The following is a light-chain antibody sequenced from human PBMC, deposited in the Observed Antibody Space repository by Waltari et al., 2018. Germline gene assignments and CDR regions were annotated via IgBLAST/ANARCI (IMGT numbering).Light chain of an antibody. Sequence: DIQMTQSPSSLSASVGDRVTITCQASQDINNYLNWYQQKPGKAPKLLIYDASNLERGVPSRFSGSVSGTDFTFTITSLQPEDIATYYCQQFYDLPLTFGGGTKVEIK. J-gene: IGKJ4*01. CDR2: DAS. CDR3: QQFYDLPLT. V-gene: IGKV1-33*01. CDR1: QDINNY.